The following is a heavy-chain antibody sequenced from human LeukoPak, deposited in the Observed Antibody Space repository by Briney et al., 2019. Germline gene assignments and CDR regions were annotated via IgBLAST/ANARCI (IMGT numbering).Heavy chain of an antibody. D-gene: IGHD3-10*01. V-gene: IGHV4-59*01. J-gene: IGHJ4*02. CDR2: IYYSGST. CDR1: GGSISSYY. CDR3: ARGRRGYYYGSGSSHGSYYFDH. Sequence: NPSETLSLTCTLSGGSISSYYWSWIRQPPGKGLEWIGYIYYSGSTNYNPSLKSRVTISVDTSKNQFSLKLSSVTAADTAVYYCARGRRGYYYGSGSSHGSYYFDHWGQGTLVTVSS.